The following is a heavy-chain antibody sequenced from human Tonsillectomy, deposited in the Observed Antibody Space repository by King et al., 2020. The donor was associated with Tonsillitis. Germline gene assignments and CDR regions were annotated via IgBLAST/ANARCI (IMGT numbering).Heavy chain of an antibody. CDR3: ARDYHLSGRYYFDC. CDR1: GFTVSSNY. Sequence: VQLVESGGGLVQPGGSLRLSCAASGFTVSSNYMSWVRQAPGKGLEWVSVLYSGGSTYYADSVKGRFTISRDNSKNTLYLQMNSLRAEDTAVYYCARDYHLSGRYYFDCWGQGTLVTVSS. CDR2: LYSGGST. J-gene: IGHJ4*02. D-gene: IGHD3-10*01. V-gene: IGHV3-66*01.